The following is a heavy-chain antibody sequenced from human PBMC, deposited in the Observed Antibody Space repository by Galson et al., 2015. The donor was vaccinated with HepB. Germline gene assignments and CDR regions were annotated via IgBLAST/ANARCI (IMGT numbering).Heavy chain of an antibody. J-gene: IGHJ6*02. CDR2: IIPILGIA. V-gene: IGHV1-69*04. Sequence: SVKVSCKASGCTFSSYTISWVRQAPGQGLEWMGRIIPILGIANYAQKFQGRVTITADKSTSTAYMELSSLRSEDTAVYYCAGDLGTTGTTSVSYYGMDVWGQGTTVTVSS. CDR1: GCTFSSYT. D-gene: IGHD1-1*01. CDR3: AGDLGTTGTTSVSYYGMDV.